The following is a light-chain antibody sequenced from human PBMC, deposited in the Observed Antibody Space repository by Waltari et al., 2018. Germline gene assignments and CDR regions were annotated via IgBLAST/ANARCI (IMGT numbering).Light chain of an antibody. Sequence: EILMTQSPVTLSVSPGERATLSCRASQSITSNLAWYQQKPGQALRLLIYDASTRAPSTPARFRGSGSGTEFTLTISSPQSEDYAVYYCQQYNHWPPITFGQGTRLEIK. CDR2: DAS. CDR3: QQYNHWPPIT. V-gene: IGKV3-15*01. CDR1: QSITSN. J-gene: IGKJ5*01.